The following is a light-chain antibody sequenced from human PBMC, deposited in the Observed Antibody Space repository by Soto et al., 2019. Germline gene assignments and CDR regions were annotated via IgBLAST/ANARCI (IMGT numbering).Light chain of an antibody. CDR1: SSVVGGYNY. CDR2: DVS. V-gene: IGLV2-14*01. Sequence: QSALNQPASVSGSPGQSITISCTGTSSVVGGYNYVSWYQQHPGKAPKLMIYDVSNRPSGVSNRFSGSESGNTASLTISGLQAEDEADYYCCSYSSSSTFVFGRGNKVTVL. J-gene: IGLJ1*01. CDR3: CSYSSSSTFV.